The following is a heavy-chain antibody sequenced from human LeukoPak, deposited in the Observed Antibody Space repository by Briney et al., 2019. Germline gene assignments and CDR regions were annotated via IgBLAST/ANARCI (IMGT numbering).Heavy chain of an antibody. Sequence: SETLSLTCTVSGGSISGSSYYWGWIRQPPGKGLEWIGSIYYSGSTYYNPSPKSRVTISVDTSKNQFSLKLSSVTAADTAVYYCAREGAARWFDPWGQGTLVTVSS. CDR1: GGSISGSSYY. CDR2: IYYSGST. V-gene: IGHV4-39*07. J-gene: IGHJ5*02. D-gene: IGHD6-6*01. CDR3: AREGAARWFDP.